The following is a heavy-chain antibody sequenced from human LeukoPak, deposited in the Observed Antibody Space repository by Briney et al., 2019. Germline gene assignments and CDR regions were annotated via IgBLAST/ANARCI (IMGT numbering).Heavy chain of an antibody. J-gene: IGHJ4*02. V-gene: IGHV3-30*02. CDR3: AKGGSYAAAGTRLLDY. CDR1: GFTFSSYG. Sequence: PGGSLRLSCAASGFTFSSYGMHWVRQAPGKGLEWVAFIRYDGSNKYYADSVKGRFTISRDNSKNTLYLQMNSLRAEDTAVYYCAKGGSYAAAGTRLLDYWGQGTLVTVSS. D-gene: IGHD6-13*01. CDR2: IRYDGSNK.